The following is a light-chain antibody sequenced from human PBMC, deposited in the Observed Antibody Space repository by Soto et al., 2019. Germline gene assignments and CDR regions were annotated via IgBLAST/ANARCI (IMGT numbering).Light chain of an antibody. CDR3: QQYDTYSRT. Sequence: DIQMTQSPSTLSASVGDRATVTCRASQSINTWLAWYQQKPGKAPKLLIYDASSLQSGVPSRFTGRGSGTEFTLTISSLQPDDFVTYYCQQYDTYSRTFGQGTKVDSK. CDR1: QSINTW. V-gene: IGKV1-5*01. J-gene: IGKJ1*01. CDR2: DAS.